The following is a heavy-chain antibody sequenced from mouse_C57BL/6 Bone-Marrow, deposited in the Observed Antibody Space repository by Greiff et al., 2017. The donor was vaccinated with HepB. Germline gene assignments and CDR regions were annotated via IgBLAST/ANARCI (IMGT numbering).Heavy chain of an antibody. CDR2: ISDGGSYT. J-gene: IGHJ2*01. D-gene: IGHD1-1*01. CDR1: GFTFSSYA. Sequence: EVQLQESGGGLVKPGGSLKLSCAASGFTFSSYAMSWVRQTPEKRLEWVATISDGGSYTYYPDNVKGRFTISRDNAKNNLYLQMSHLKSEDTAMYYCARDYYGTLYYFDYWGQGTTLTVSS. V-gene: IGHV5-4*01. CDR3: ARDYYGTLYYFDY.